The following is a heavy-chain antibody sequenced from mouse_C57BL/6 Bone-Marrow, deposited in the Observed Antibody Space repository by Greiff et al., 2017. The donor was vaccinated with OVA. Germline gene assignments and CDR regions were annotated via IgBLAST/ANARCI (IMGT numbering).Heavy chain of an antibody. CDR1: GYTFTSYW. CDR3: ARERIYSGTYNYFDY. D-gene: IGHD2-1*01. CDR2: IDPSDSYT. V-gene: IGHV1-69*01. Sequence: VQLQQPGAELVMPGASVKLSCKASGYTFTSYWMHWVKQRPGQGLEWIGEIDPSDSYTNYNQKFKGKSTLTVDKSSSTAYMQLSSLTSEDSAVSYCARERIYSGTYNYFDYWGQGTTLTVSS. J-gene: IGHJ2*01.